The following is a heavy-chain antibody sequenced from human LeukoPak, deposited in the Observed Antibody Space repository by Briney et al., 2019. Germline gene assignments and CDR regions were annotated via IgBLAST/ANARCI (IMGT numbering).Heavy chain of an antibody. CDR1: GGSISSGDYY. CDR3: ARVADLGYCSSTSCYTLKRHFDY. J-gene: IGHJ4*02. Sequence: PSETLSLTCTVSGGSISSGDYYWSWIRQPPGKGLEWIGYIYYSGSTYYNPSLKRRVTVSVDTSKNQCSRKLSSVTAADTAVYYCARVADLGYCSSTSCYTLKRHFDYWGQGTLVTVSS. CDR2: IYYSGST. V-gene: IGHV4-30-4*08. D-gene: IGHD2-2*02.